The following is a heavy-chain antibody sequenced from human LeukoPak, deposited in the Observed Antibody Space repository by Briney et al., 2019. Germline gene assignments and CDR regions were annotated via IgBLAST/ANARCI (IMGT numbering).Heavy chain of an antibody. V-gene: IGHV1-69*04. J-gene: IGHJ4*02. CDR1: GDTFSSSA. CDR2: IILPLDIT. Sequence: SVKVSCKASGDTFSSSAISWVRQAPGQGLEWMGKIILPLDITNYAQQFQGGVTITTDKSTDTVFLELSSLRSQDTAVYYCARDDRIPQWGQGTLVTVSS. CDR3: ARDDRIPQ. D-gene: IGHD2-21*01.